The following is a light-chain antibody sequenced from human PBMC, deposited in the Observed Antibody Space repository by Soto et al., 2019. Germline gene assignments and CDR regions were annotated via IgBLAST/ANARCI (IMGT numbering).Light chain of an antibody. V-gene: IGLV2-14*01. Sequence: QSVLTQPPSVSAAPGQKVTISCSGTSSNIGDNYVSWYRQLPGTAPKLLIYDVSNRPSGVSNRFSGSKSGNTASLTISGLQTEEGAHYYCSSYTSSSPLVFGGGTKLTVL. J-gene: IGLJ2*01. CDR3: SSYTSSSPLV. CDR1: SSNIGDNY. CDR2: DVS.